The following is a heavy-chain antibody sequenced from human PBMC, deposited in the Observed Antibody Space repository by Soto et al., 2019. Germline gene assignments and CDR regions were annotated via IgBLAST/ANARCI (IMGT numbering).Heavy chain of an antibody. V-gene: IGHV1-18*01. CDR1: GYTFTSYG. CDR2: ISAYNGNT. Sequence: ASVKVSCKASGYTFTSYGISWVRQAPGQGLEWMGWISAYNGNTNYAQKLQGRVTMTTDTSTSTAYMELRGLRSDDTAVYYCAQLDYYDSSGPNWFDPWGQGTLVTVSS. CDR3: AQLDYYDSSGPNWFDP. J-gene: IGHJ5*02. D-gene: IGHD3-22*01.